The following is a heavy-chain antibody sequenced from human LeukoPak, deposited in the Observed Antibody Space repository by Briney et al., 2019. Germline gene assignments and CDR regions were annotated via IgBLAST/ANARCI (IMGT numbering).Heavy chain of an antibody. CDR2: IRYDGSNK. Sequence: GGSLRLSCAASGFTFSSYGMHWVRQAPGKGLEWVAFIRYDGSNKYYAGSVKGRFTISRDNSKNTLYLQMNSLRAEDTAVYYCAKDLLWFGELGEYYFDYWGQGTLVTVSS. J-gene: IGHJ4*02. CDR3: AKDLLWFGELGEYYFDY. CDR1: GFTFSSYG. D-gene: IGHD3-10*01. V-gene: IGHV3-30*02.